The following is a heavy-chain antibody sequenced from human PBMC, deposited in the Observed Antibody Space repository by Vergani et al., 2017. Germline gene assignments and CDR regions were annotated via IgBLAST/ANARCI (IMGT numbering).Heavy chain of an antibody. CDR1: GYTFTSYY. Sequence: QVQRVQSGAEVMKPGASVKVSCKASGYTFTSYYMHWVRQAPGQGLEWMGIINPRVGSTSYAQKFQGRLTMTRDTSTSTVYMKLSSLRSEDTAVYYCARVTPHDWGVSRVLDYWGQGTLVIVSS. CDR2: INPRVGST. J-gene: IGHJ4*02. D-gene: IGHD7-27*01. CDR3: ARVTPHDWGVSRVLDY. V-gene: IGHV1-46*03.